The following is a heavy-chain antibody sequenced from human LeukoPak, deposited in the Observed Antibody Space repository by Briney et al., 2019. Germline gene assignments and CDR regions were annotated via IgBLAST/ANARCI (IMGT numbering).Heavy chain of an antibody. CDR1: GYTFTAYG. J-gene: IGHJ1*01. D-gene: IGHD6-19*01. CDR2: IYIYNGNA. Sequence: ASVKVSCKASGYTFTAYGFGWVRQAPGQGLEWMGWIYIYNGNANYAQTFQGRVTLTSDTSTTTVYMELRNLTSDDTAVYYCARDSSPVAGMGRFWGQGSLVTVSS. CDR3: ARDSSPVAGMGRF. V-gene: IGHV1-18*01.